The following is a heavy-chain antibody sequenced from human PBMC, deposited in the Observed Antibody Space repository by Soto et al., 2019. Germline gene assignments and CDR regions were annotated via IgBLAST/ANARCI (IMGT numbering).Heavy chain of an antibody. Sequence: ASVKVSCKVSGYTFTEGSIHWVRQAPGKGLEWMGGFDPDGGETVYAQKFQGRVRMTEDTSTETAYMEVSSLRPEDTAVYYCATVNSNYKRDCLDTWGQGTLVTVSS. CDR3: ATVNSNYKRDCLDT. CDR2: FDPDGGET. J-gene: IGHJ5*02. CDR1: GYTFTEGS. D-gene: IGHD1-7*01. V-gene: IGHV1-24*01.